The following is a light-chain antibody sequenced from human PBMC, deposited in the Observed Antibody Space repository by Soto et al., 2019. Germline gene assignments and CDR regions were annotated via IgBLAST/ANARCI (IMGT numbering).Light chain of an antibody. CDR2: GSS. CDR1: QSVSNNY. J-gene: IGKJ2*01. CDR3: HQYGNSPPYT. Sequence: EVVLTQSPGTLSLSPGESATLSCRASQSVSNNYFGWYQQKPGQAPRLLIFGSSDRATSIPDRFSGSGSETDFTFSIGRLEPESFPVYYCHQYGNSPPYTCGQGTKLEVK. V-gene: IGKV3-20*01.